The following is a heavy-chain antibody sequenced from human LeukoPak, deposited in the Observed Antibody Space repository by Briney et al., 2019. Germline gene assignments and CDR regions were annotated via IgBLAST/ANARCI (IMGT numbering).Heavy chain of an antibody. CDR2: IYPGDSDT. Sequence: PGESLKISCKGSGYSFTSYWIGWVRQVPGKGLEWMGIIYPGDSDTRYSPSFQGQVTISADKSISTAYLQWSSLKASDTAMYYCARSEYDILTGYSRNWFDPWGQGTLVTVSS. J-gene: IGHJ5*02. D-gene: IGHD3-9*01. V-gene: IGHV5-51*01. CDR1: GYSFTSYW. CDR3: ARSEYDILTGYSRNWFDP.